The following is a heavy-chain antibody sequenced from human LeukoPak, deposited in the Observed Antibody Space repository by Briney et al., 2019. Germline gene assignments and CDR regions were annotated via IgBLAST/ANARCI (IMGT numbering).Heavy chain of an antibody. CDR2: INHSGST. J-gene: IGHJ4*02. Sequence: SETLSLTCAVYGGSFSGYYWSWIRQPPGKGLEWIGEINHSGSTNYNPSLKSRVTISVDTSKNQFSLKLSPVTAADTAVYYCARGGGRPMTTLDYWGQGTLVTVSS. V-gene: IGHV4-34*01. CDR1: GGSFSGYY. CDR3: ARGGGRPMTTLDY. D-gene: IGHD1-1*01.